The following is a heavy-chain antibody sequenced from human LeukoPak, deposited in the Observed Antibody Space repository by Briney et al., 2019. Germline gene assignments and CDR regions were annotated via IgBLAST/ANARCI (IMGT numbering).Heavy chain of an antibody. CDR1: GFTFSSYW. CDR3: AREPAGSGYCSGGSCPEYYFDY. V-gene: IGHV3-74*01. D-gene: IGHD2-15*01. Sequence: SGGSLRLSCAASGFTFSSYWMHWVRQAPGKGLVWVSRINSDGSSTSYADSVKGRFTISRDNAKNTLYLQMNSLRAEDTAVYYCAREPAGSGYCSGGSCPEYYFDYWGQGTLVTVSS. J-gene: IGHJ4*02. CDR2: INSDGSST.